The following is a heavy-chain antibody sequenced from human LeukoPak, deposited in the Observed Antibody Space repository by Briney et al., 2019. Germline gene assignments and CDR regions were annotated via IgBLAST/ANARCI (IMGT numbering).Heavy chain of an antibody. D-gene: IGHD4-17*01. J-gene: IGHJ4*02. CDR1: GGSISSGDYY. V-gene: IGHV4-30-4*01. CDR2: IYYSGST. Sequence: SQTLSLTCTVSGGSISSGDYYWSWIRQPPGKGLESIGYIYYSGSTYYNPSLKSRVTISVDTSKNQFSLKLSSVTAADTAVYCCARVRQDYGDYYYWGQGTLVTVSS. CDR3: ARVRQDYGDYYY.